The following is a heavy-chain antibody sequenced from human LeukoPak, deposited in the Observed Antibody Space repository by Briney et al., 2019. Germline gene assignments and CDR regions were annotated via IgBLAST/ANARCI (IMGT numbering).Heavy chain of an antibody. Sequence: PSETLSLTCTVSGGSISSNYWSWIRQPPGKGLEWIGYIYYSGSTNYNPSLKSRVTISVDTSKNQFSLKLSSVTAADTAVYYCARGKDYGDSENWFDPWGQGTLVTVSS. D-gene: IGHD4-17*01. CDR1: GGSISSNY. CDR3: ARGKDYGDSENWFDP. V-gene: IGHV4-59*01. J-gene: IGHJ5*02. CDR2: IYYSGST.